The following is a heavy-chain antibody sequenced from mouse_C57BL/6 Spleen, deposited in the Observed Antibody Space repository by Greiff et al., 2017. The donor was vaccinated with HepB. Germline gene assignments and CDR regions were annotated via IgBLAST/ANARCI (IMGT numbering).Heavy chain of an antibody. Sequence: EVQLVESGGGLVQPGGSLKLSCAASGFTFSDYGMAWVRQAPRKGPEWVAFISNLAYSIYYADTVTGRFTISRENAKNTLYLEMSSLRSEDTAMYYCARRTGWYFDVWGTGTTVTVSS. CDR3: ARRTGWYFDV. J-gene: IGHJ1*03. V-gene: IGHV5-15*04. CDR1: GFTFSDYG. CDR2: ISNLAYSI.